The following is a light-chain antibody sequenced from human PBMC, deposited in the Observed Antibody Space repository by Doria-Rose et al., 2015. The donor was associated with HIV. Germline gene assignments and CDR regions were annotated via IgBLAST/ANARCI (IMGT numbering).Light chain of an antibody. CDR2: DGA. Sequence: EIVLTQSPGTLSLSPGERATLSCRASQSFSSTYLAWYQQQPGQARSLLIYDGATRATGIPDRFSASGSGTDFTLACSRLEPEDFALYYCHQYGSAWTFGQGTKVE. J-gene: IGKJ1*01. V-gene: IGKV3-20*01. CDR3: HQYGSAWT. CDR1: QSFSSTY.